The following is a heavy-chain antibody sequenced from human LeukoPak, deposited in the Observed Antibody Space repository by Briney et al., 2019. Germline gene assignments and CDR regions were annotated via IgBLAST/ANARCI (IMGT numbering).Heavy chain of an antibody. D-gene: IGHD4-17*01. J-gene: IGHJ4*02. V-gene: IGHV1-69*05. Sequence: SVKVSCKASGGTFSSYAISWVRQAPGQGLEWMGRIIPIFGTANYAQKFQGRVTITTDESTSTAYMELSSLRSEDTAVYYCASHGDSVYYFDYWGQGTLVTVSS. CDR2: IIPIFGTA. CDR3: ASHGDSVYYFDY. CDR1: GGTFSSYA.